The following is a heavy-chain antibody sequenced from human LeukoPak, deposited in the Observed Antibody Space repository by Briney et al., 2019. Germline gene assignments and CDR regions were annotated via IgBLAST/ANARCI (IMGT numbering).Heavy chain of an antibody. CDR3: ARGVVPAAREGDYYYYMDV. Sequence: SQTLSLTCTVSGGSISSGGYYWSWIRQHPGKGLEWIGYIYYSGSTYYNPSLKSRVTISVDTSKNQFSLKLSSVTAADTAVYYCARGVVPAAREGDYYYYMDVWGKGTTVTVSS. J-gene: IGHJ6*03. CDR1: GGSISSGGYY. V-gene: IGHV4-31*03. CDR2: IYYSGST. D-gene: IGHD2-2*01.